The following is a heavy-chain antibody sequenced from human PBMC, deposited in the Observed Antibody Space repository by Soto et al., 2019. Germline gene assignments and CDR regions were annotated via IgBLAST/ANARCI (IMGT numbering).Heavy chain of an antibody. CDR2: INPNSGGT. CDR1: GHTFTVYY. D-gene: IGHD1-26*01. V-gene: IGHV1-2*04. J-gene: IGHJ4*02. Sequence: ASVKVSCKASGHTFTVYYMHWVRQAPGQGLEWMGWINPNSGGTNYAQKFQGWVTMTRDTSISTAYMELSRLRSDDTAVYYCARNGESGSYSVDYWGQGTLVTVSS. CDR3: ARNGESGSYSVDY.